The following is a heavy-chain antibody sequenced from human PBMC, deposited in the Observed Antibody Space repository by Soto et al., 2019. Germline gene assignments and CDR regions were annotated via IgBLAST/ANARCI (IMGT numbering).Heavy chain of an antibody. V-gene: IGHV3-23*01. J-gene: IGHJ4*02. CDR1: GFSFRNYA. CDR2: LTGSSSNT. CDR3: ANGRATYGLLTHDY. Sequence: GGSLRLSCAASGFSFRNYAMSWVRQSPGKGLEWISTLTGSSSNTYYADSVKGRFAISRDNSRNTLYLQMHSLTAEDTAVYYCANGRATYGLLTHDYWGQGTLVTVSS. D-gene: IGHD3-9*01.